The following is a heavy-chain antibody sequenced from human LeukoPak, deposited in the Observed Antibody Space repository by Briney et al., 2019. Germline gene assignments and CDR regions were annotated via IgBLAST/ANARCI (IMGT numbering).Heavy chain of an antibody. CDR1: GYSINNGYF. Sequence: SETLSLTCTVSGYSINNGYFWGWIRQPPEKGLEWIGSIYHGGDTYYNPSLKSRVTLSLDTSKNQFSLKLSSVTAADTAVYFCARLGNYHYGRFDPWGQGTLVTVSS. J-gene: IGHJ5*02. V-gene: IGHV4-38-2*02. CDR2: IYHGGDT. D-gene: IGHD3-10*01. CDR3: ARLGNYHYGRFDP.